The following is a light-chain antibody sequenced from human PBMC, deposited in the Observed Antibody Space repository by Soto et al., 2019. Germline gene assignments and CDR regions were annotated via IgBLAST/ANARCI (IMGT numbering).Light chain of an antibody. CDR2: GGS. J-gene: IGKJ2*01. V-gene: IGKV1-5*01. Sequence: DIQMTQSPSTLSASVGDRVTITCRASQSISVYLAWYQQRQREAPKLLIYGGSSLEIGVPSRFSGSGSGTEFALTISSLQPTDVATYYCHQYATSSPTFGQGTKLEI. CDR3: HQYATSSPT. CDR1: QSISVY.